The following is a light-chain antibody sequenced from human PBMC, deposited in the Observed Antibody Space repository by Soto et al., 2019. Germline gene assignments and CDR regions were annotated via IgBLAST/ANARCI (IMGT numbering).Light chain of an antibody. J-gene: IGKJ3*01. Sequence: DLQMTQSPSSLSAPVGARVSIPCQASEAIRTSLSWFQHKPGRAPKLLIYGASYLETGVPSRFRGSGSGTDFTLTISSLQPEDTATYYCQHYNNLPPFTFGPGTMVDIK. CDR1: EAIRTS. CDR2: GAS. V-gene: IGKV1-33*01. CDR3: QHYNNLPPFT.